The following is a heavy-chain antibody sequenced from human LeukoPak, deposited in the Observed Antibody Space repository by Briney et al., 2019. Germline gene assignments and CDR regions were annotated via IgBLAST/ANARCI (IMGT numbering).Heavy chain of an antibody. J-gene: IGHJ5*02. CDR3: ARQLEGIAAAAQGDWSDP. CDR1: GGSISSYY. Sequence: SETLSLTCTASGGSISSYYWSWIRQPPGKGLEWIGYIYYSGSTNYNPSLKSRVTISVDTSKNQFSLKLSSVTAADTAVYYCARQLEGIAAAAQGDWSDPWGQGTLVTVSS. CDR2: IYYSGST. V-gene: IGHV4-59*08. D-gene: IGHD6-13*01.